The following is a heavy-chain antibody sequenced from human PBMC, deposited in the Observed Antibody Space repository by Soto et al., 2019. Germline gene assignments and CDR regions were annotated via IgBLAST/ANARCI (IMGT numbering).Heavy chain of an antibody. CDR1: GGTFSSYA. Sequence: SLKVSCKDSGGTFSSYAISGVRQAPGQGGEGMGGIIPIFGTANYAQKFQGRVTITADESTSTAYMELSSLRSEDTAVYYCARGDTVVVAAIPRYYGMNFWGQGTTVTVSS. J-gene: IGHJ6*02. CDR3: ARGDTVVVAAIPRYYGMNF. V-gene: IGHV1-69*13. CDR2: IIPIFGTA. D-gene: IGHD2-15*01.